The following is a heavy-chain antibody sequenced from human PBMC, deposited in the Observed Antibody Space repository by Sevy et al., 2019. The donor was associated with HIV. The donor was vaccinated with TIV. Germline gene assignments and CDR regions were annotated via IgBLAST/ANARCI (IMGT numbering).Heavy chain of an antibody. CDR2: MSGSGGTT. J-gene: IGHJ4*02. Sequence: GGSLRLSCAASGFTFSSYAMSWVRQAPGKGLEWVSAMSGSGGTTFYADSVKGRFTISRDNIKNTLYLQMNSLRAEDSAVYHCAKGLRISDSGSYYIRYFDHWGQGTLVTVSP. CDR1: GFTFSSYA. V-gene: IGHV3-23*01. CDR3: AKGLRISDSGSYYIRYFDH. D-gene: IGHD3-10*01.